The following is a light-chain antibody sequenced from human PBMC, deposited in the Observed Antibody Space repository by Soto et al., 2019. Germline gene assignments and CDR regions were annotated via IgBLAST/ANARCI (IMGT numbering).Light chain of an antibody. V-gene: IGKV1-39*01. J-gene: IGKJ5*01. CDR1: RSMSDY. CDR2: AAS. Sequence: IQMTHSPSSLSASVGDRATIPCRSSRSMSDYFYCYQLRPGKAPKVLISAASRLQSGVPSRFSGSGSGTDFTLTVSSLQPEDFVTYFYQQSYNMPRTFGQGTRLEIK. CDR3: QQSYNMPRT.